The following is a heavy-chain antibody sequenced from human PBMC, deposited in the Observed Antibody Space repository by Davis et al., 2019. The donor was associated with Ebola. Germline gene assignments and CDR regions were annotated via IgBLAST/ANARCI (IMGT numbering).Heavy chain of an antibody. CDR2: IYSGGST. J-gene: IGHJ4*02. D-gene: IGHD2-2*01. CDR1: GFTVSSYY. V-gene: IGHV3-53*01. Sequence: GESLKISCASSGFTVSSYYLSWVRQAPGKGLEWVSVIYSGGSTYYADSVKGRFTISRDNSKNTLYLQMNSLRAEDTAVYYCSRDGKPSSLSWFDYWGQGTLVTVSS. CDR3: SRDGKPSSLSWFDY.